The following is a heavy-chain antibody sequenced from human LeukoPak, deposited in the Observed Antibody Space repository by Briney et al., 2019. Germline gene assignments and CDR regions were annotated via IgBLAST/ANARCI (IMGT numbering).Heavy chain of an antibody. D-gene: IGHD3-16*01. Sequence: GGSLKLSCAASGFTFSSSAMGWVRRAPQKGLEWVSAIPASGPKTYYTGSVRGRFTISRDNSKNTVYMQMQSLRAEDTAVYYCVKEASKTFGIYTADYWGQGTLVTVSS. CDR3: VKEASKTFGIYTADY. CDR2: IPASGPKT. V-gene: IGHV3-23*01. J-gene: IGHJ4*02. CDR1: GFTFSSSA.